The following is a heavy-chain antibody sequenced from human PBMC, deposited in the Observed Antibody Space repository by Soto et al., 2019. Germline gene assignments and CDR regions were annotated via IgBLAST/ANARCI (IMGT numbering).Heavy chain of an antibody. CDR2: IIPIIGII. CDR1: GGTFSTYT. J-gene: IGHJ5*02. Sequence: QVQLVQSGAEVKKPGSSVKVSCKASGGTFSTYTITWVRQAPGQGLEWMGRIIPIIGIITYAQKFQGRVTISADKFTGTAYMKLTGLRSDDTAVYYCAGDPDSHYNDSHASSYPWGQGTLVTVSS. CDR3: AGDPDSHYNDSHASSYP. V-gene: IGHV1-69*08. D-gene: IGHD4-4*01.